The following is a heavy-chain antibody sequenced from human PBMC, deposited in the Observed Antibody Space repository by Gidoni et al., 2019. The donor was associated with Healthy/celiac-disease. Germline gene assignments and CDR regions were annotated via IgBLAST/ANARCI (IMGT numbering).Heavy chain of an antibody. D-gene: IGHD2-15*01. CDR2: IYYSGST. V-gene: IGHV4-39*01. J-gene: IGHJ3*02. Sequence: QLQLQESGPGLVKPSETLSLTCTVSGGSISSSSYYWGWIRQPPGKGLEWIGSIYYSGSTYYNPSLKSRVTISVDTSKNQFSLKLSSVTAADTAVYYCASALPHVVVVAPPYPYAFDIWGQGTMVTVSS. CDR1: GGSISSSSYY. CDR3: ASALPHVVVVAPPYPYAFDI.